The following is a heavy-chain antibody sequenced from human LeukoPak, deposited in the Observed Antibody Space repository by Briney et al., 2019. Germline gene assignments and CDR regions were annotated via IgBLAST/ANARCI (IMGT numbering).Heavy chain of an antibody. Sequence: SETLSLTCAVYGGSFSGYYWSWIRQPQGKGLEWIGEINHSGSTNYNPSLKSRVTISVDTSKNQFSLKLSSVTAADTAVYYCARGPVVVAATPSYYYGTDVWGQGTTVTVSS. V-gene: IGHV4-34*01. CDR2: INHSGST. J-gene: IGHJ6*02. CDR3: ARGPVVVAATPSYYYGTDV. CDR1: GGSFSGYY. D-gene: IGHD2-15*01.